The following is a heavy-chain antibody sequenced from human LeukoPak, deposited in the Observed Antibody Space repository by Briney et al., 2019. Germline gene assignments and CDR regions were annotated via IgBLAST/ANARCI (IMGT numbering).Heavy chain of an antibody. J-gene: IGHJ4*02. CDR2: INPNSGGT. V-gene: IGHV1-2*02. Sequence: ASVKVSCKASGYTFTGYYMHWVRQAPGQGLEWMGWINPNSGGTNYAQKFQGRVTMTRDTSISTAYMELSRLRSDDTAVYYCARVGSGVGSSLHESKNYYDSSGYGYWGQGTLVTVSS. D-gene: IGHD3-22*01. CDR3: ARVGSGVGSSLHESKNYYDSSGYGY. CDR1: GYTFTGYY.